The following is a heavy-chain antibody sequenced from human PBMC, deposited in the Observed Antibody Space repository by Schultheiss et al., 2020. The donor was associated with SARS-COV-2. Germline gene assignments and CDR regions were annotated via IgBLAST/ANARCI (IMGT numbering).Heavy chain of an antibody. D-gene: IGHD4-11*01. Sequence: SETLSLTCAVYGGSFSGYYWSWIRQHPGKGLEWIGYIYYSGSTYYNPSLKSRVTISVDTSKNQFSLKLSSVTAADTAVYYCARHMTTVASYGMDVWGQGTTVTVSS. V-gene: IGHV4-31*11. CDR1: GGSFSGYY. CDR3: ARHMTTVASYGMDV. CDR2: IYYSGST. J-gene: IGHJ6*02.